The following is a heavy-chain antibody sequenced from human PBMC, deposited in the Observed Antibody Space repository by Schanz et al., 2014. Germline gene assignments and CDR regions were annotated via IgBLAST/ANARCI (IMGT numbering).Heavy chain of an antibody. Sequence: QVQLVQSGAEVKKPGSSVKVSCTASGGTFSSYTISWVRQAPGQGPEWMGRIIPILGIGNYAQKFQGRVTITADRSTSTAYMELSSLRSEDTAVYYCARGYGDSPTDFWGQGTLVTVSS. D-gene: IGHD4-17*01. CDR1: GGTFSSYT. V-gene: IGHV1-69*02. CDR2: IIPILGIG. J-gene: IGHJ4*02. CDR3: ARGYGDSPTDF.